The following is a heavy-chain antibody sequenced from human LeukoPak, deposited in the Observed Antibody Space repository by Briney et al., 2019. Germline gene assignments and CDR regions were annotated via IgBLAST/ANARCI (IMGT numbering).Heavy chain of an antibody. CDR2: ISIIIGFI. CDR1: GFTFSSYS. V-gene: IGHV3-21*01. D-gene: IGHD3-9*01. J-gene: IGHJ4*02. Sequence: GGSLRLSCAASGFTFSSYSMNWVRHAPGKGLECVSSISIIIGFIYYAHSLQGRFTISRDNAKNSLYLQMNSLRAEDTAVYYCAIGGRILRGHPPVYWGQGTLVTVSS. CDR3: AIGGRILRGHPPVY.